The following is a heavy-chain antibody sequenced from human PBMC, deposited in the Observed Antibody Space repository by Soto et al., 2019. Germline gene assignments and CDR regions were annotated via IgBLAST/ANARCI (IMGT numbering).Heavy chain of an antibody. J-gene: IGHJ6*02. CDR2: IDHSDSYT. V-gene: IGHV5-10-1*01. CDR3: ARHPAGYYYYGMDV. Sequence: KGLEWMGRIDHSDSYTNYSPSFQGHVTISADKSISTAYLQWSSLKASDTAMYYCARHPAGYYYYGMDVWGQGTTVTVSS.